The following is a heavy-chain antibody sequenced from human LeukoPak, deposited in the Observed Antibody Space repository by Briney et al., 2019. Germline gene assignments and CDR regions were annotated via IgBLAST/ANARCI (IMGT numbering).Heavy chain of an antibody. CDR1: GGTFSSYT. Sequence: SVKVSCKASGGTFSSYTISWVRQAPGQGLEWMGRIIPILGIANYAQKFQGRVTITADKSTSTAYMELSRPRSEDTAVYYCARGYQLPSYYYYYMDVWGKGTTVTVSS. J-gene: IGHJ6*03. CDR2: IIPILGIA. V-gene: IGHV1-69*02. CDR3: ARGYQLPSYYYYYMDV. D-gene: IGHD2-2*01.